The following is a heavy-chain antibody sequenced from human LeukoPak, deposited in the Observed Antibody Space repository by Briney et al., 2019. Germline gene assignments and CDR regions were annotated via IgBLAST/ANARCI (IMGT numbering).Heavy chain of an antibody. CDR3: ARDVGGDYYFDY. D-gene: IGHD2-21*02. J-gene: IGHJ4*02. V-gene: IGHV3-21*01. Sequence: GGSLRLSCAASGFTFSSYSMNWVRQAPGKGLEWVSSISSSSSYIYYADSVKGRFTISRDNAKNSLYLQMNSLRAEDTAVYYCARDVGGDYYFDYWGQGTLVTASS. CDR2: ISSSSSYI. CDR1: GFTFSSYS.